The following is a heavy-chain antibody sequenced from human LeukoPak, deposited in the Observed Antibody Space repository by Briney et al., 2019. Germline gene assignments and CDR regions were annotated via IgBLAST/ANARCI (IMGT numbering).Heavy chain of an antibody. CDR3: VRAGGPHTVNV. J-gene: IGHJ6*02. V-gene: IGHV3-7*01. D-gene: IGHD2-8*02. Sequence: GGSLRLSCAASGFSFSIYWMSWVRQAPGKGLEWVANINQNGSAKYYVDSVKGRFTISRDNAKNTLSLQMNSLGAEDTAVFYCVRAGGPHTVNVWGQGITVTVSS. CDR2: INQNGSAK. CDR1: GFSFSIYW.